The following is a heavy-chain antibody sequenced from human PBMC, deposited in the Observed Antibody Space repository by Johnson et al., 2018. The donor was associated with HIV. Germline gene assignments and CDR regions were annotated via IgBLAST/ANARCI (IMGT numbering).Heavy chain of an antibody. J-gene: IGHJ3*02. Sequence: QVQLVESGGGVVQPGRSLRLSCAASGFTFSRYAMHWVRQAPGTGLEWVAVISYDGSNKYYADSVKGRFTLSRDNSKNTLYLQMNSRRVEDTAVYYCAREPRVLTDAFDIWGQGTMVTVSS. D-gene: IGHD2-8*02. CDR2: ISYDGSNK. V-gene: IGHV3-30-3*01. CDR3: AREPRVLTDAFDI. CDR1: GFTFSRYA.